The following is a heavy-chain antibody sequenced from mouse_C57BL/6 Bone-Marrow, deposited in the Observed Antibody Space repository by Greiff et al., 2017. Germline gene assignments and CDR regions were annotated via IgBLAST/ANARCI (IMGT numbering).Heavy chain of an antibody. Sequence: VQLQQSGPELVKPGASVKISCKASGYAFSSSWMNWVKQRPGKGLEWIGRIYPGDGDTNYNGKFKGKATLTADKSSSTAYMQLSSLTSEDSAVYFCARDGVWLNYYAMDYWGQGTSVTVSS. CDR2: IYPGDGDT. D-gene: IGHD2-2*01. V-gene: IGHV1-82*01. CDR1: GYAFSSSW. CDR3: ARDGVWLNYYAMDY. J-gene: IGHJ4*01.